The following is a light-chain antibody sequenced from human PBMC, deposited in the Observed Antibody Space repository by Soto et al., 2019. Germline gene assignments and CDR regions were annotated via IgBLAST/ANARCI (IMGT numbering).Light chain of an antibody. J-gene: IGKJ5*01. CDR3: QKYNSAPIT. CDR1: QGISNY. V-gene: IGKV1-27*01. Sequence: DLQITHCPSPVAASVLERVTSTCRASQGISNYLAWYQQKPGKVPKLLIYAASTLQSGVPSRFSGSGSGTDFTLTISSLQPEDVATYYCQKYNSAPITFGQGTRLEI. CDR2: AAS.